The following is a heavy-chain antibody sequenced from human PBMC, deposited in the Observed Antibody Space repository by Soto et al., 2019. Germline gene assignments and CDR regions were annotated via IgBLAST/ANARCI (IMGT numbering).Heavy chain of an antibody. CDR2: ISYSGTT. Sequence: SETLSLTCAVSGGSISSYYWSWIRQPPGKGLEWIGHISYSGTTNYNPSLQSRVTMSLDTSKNHFSLKLSSVTAADTAVYYCARDKNFGYYYDSSGYYLNWFDPWGQGTLVTVSS. CDR3: ARDKNFGYYYDSSGYYLNWFDP. CDR1: GGSISSYY. J-gene: IGHJ5*02. V-gene: IGHV4-59*12. D-gene: IGHD3-22*01.